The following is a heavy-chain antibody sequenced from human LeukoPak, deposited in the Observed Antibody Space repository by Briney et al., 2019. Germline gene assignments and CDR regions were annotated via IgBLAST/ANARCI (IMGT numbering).Heavy chain of an antibody. Sequence: MASETLSLTCTVSGGSISSYYWSWIRQPPGKGLEWIGYIYYSGSTNYNPSLKSRVTIPVDTSKNQFSLKLSSVTAADTAVYYCARRYYFDAFDIWGQGTMVTVSS. CDR2: IYYSGST. CDR1: GGSISSYY. V-gene: IGHV4-59*08. CDR3: ARRYYFDAFDI. J-gene: IGHJ3*02. D-gene: IGHD3-10*01.